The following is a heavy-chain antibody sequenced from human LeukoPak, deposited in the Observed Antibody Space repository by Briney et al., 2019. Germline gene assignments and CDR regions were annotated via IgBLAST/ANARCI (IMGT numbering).Heavy chain of an antibody. CDR3: ATIHPYYDFWSGYSY. D-gene: IGHD3-3*01. V-gene: IGHV1-24*01. Sequence: GASVKVSCKASGYTFTGYYMHWVRQAPGKGLEWMGGFDPEDGETIYAQKFQGRVTMTEDTSTDTAYMELSSLRSEDTAVYYCATIHPYYDFWSGYSYWGQGTLVTVSS. CDR2: FDPEDGET. CDR1: GYTFTGYY. J-gene: IGHJ4*02.